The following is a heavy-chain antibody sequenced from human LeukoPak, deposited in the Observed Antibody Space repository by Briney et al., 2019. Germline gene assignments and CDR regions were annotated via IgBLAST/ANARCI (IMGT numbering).Heavy chain of an antibody. CDR2: IIPIFGIA. D-gene: IGHD2-2*02. CDR1: GGTFSSYA. J-gene: IGHJ4*02. CDR3: AREYCSSTSCYTGVLC. Sequence: SVKVSCKASGGTFSSYAISWVRQAPGQGLEWMGRIIPIFGIANYAQKFQGRVTITADKSTNTAYMELSSLRSEDTAVYYCAREYCSSTSCYTGVLCWGQGTLVTVSS. V-gene: IGHV1-69*04.